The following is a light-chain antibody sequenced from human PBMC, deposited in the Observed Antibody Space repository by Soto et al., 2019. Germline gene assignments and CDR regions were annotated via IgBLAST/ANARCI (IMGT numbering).Light chain of an antibody. J-gene: IGLJ1*01. CDR3: ETWGYGLQV. CDR1: SGHSSYA. Sequence: QLVLTQSPSASASLGASVKLTCTLSSGHSSYAIAWHQQQPEKGPRYLMKLNSDGSHSKGDGIPDRFSGSSSGAERYLTISSLQSDDEAVYYCETWGYGLQVFGTGTKLTVL. CDR2: LNSDGSH. V-gene: IGLV4-69*01.